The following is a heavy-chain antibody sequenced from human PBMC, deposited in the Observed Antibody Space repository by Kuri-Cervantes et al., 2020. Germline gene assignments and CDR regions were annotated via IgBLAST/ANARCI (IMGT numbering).Heavy chain of an antibody. CDR1: GFTVSSNY. Sequence: GESLKISCAASGFTVSSNYMSWVRQAPGKGLEWVSVIYSGGGTYYADSVKGRFIISRDYSKNTLYLQMNSLRAEDTAVYYCAKMRSGYGDYANAFDIWGQGTMVTVSS. CDR2: IYSGGGT. V-gene: IGHV3-66*01. D-gene: IGHD4-17*01. J-gene: IGHJ3*02. CDR3: AKMRSGYGDYANAFDI.